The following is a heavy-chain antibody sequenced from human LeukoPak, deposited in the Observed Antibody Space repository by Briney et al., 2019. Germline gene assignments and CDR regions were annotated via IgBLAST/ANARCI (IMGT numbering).Heavy chain of an antibody. CDR1: GGSISSYY. J-gene: IGHJ6*02. Sequence: PSETLSLTCTVSGGSISSYYWSWIRQPPGKGLEWIGYIYYSGSTNYSPSLKSRVTISVDTSKNQFSLKLSSVTAADTAVYYCARYYYDSSGPYYYYGMDVWGQGTTVTVSS. CDR3: ARYYYDSSGPYYYYGMDV. CDR2: IYYSGST. V-gene: IGHV4-59*08. D-gene: IGHD3-22*01.